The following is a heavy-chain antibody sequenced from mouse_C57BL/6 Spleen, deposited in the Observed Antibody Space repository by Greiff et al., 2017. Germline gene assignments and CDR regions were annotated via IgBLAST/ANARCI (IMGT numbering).Heavy chain of an antibody. CDR1: GYTFTSYW. Sequence: QVQLQQPGAELVMPGASVKLSCKASGYTFTSYWMHWVKQRPGQGLEWVGEIDPSDSYTNYNQKFKGKSTLTVDKSTSTAYMQLSSLTSEDSACYYCAINDCSYVPFAYWGQGILVTVSA. J-gene: IGHJ3*01. CDR2: IDPSDSYT. CDR3: AINDCSYVPFAY. D-gene: IGHD1-1*01. V-gene: IGHV1-69*01.